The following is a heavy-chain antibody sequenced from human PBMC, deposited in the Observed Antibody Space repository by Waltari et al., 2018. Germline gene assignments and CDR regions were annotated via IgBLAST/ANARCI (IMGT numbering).Heavy chain of an antibody. CDR1: GYIFSEYF. Sequence: QVQLIQSGAEVKKPGASVKVSCKASGYIFSEYFINWRRRARGARLEWMGRTGPTSGGTGCAQKLQGRDAMTTDKTITTVYMELRSLTSDDTAVYYCVRETMSRGPPSGSFSIWGQGTMVTVSS. CDR2: TGPTSGGT. CDR3: VRETMSRGPPSGSFSI. J-gene: IGHJ3*02. D-gene: IGHD1-26*01. V-gene: IGHV1-2*06.